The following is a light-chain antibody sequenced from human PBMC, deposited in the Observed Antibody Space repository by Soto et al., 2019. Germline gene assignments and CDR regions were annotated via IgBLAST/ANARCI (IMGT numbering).Light chain of an antibody. CDR1: QSVSSSY. V-gene: IGKV3-20*01. Sequence: DIVLTQSPGTLSLSPGERATLSCRASQSVSSSYNYLAWYQQKPRQAPRLLIYGASSRATGIPDRFSGSGSGTDFTLTISRLEPEDFAVYYFQYYGNSLFTFGPGTKVDIK. J-gene: IGKJ3*01. CDR3: QYYGNSLFT. CDR2: GAS.